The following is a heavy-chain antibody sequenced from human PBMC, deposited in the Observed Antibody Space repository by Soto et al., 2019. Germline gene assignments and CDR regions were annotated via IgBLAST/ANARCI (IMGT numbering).Heavy chain of an antibody. Sequence: GGSLRLSCTGSGFTFGNYGMHWVRQAPGKGLEWVASTSYDGNNKYYADSLKGRFTISRDNSKKMVYLQMTSLGPEDTAVYYCAKGGGSARDFDYWGQGALVTVSS. CDR3: AKGGGSARDFDY. CDR2: TSYDGNNK. V-gene: IGHV3-30*18. CDR1: GFTFGNYG. J-gene: IGHJ4*02. D-gene: IGHD1-26*01.